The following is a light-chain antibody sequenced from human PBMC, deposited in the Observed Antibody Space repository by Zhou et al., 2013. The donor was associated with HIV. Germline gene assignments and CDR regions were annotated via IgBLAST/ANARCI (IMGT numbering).Light chain of an antibody. J-gene: IGLJ3*02. V-gene: IGLV2-14*01. Sequence: QSALTQPPSASGSPGQSVTISCTGTSSDVGGYNYVSWYQQHPGKAPKLMIYDVSKRPSGVSNRFSGSKSGNTASLTISGLQAEDEADYYCSSYTSISTLVFGGGTKLTV. CDR2: DVS. CDR3: SSYTSISTLV. CDR1: SSDVGGYNY.